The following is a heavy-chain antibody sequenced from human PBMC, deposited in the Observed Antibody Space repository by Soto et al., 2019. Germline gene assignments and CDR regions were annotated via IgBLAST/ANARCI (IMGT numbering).Heavy chain of an antibody. D-gene: IGHD3-22*01. Sequence: QLQLQESGPGLVKPSEPLSLTCAVSGGSLHRGSCLRSWIRQSPGNGLDGIGSIFYNGKTQYNPSLKIRLTTSIESSQNQFSLKLTALTAADTAVYYCARDSYESSAGGLNNGFDVWGQG. CDR1: GGSLHRGSCL. J-gene: IGHJ3*01. V-gene: IGHV4-30-2*06. CDR3: ARDSYESSAGGLNNGFDV. CDR2: IFYNGKT.